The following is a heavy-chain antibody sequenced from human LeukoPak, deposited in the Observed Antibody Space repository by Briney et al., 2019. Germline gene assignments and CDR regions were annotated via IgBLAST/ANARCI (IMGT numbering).Heavy chain of an antibody. CDR2: IYYSGNT. CDR3: ARDGRPPVTWIGPSASYYYMDV. Sequence: SETLSLTCSASGGSISNYNYYWGWIRQPPGKGLEWIGTIYYSGNTYYNESLKSRVTISVDTSKNQFSLKLSSVTAADTAVYCCARDGRPPVTWIGPSASYYYMDVWGKGTTVTVSS. CDR1: GGSISNYNYY. J-gene: IGHJ6*03. D-gene: IGHD5-12*01. V-gene: IGHV4-39*07.